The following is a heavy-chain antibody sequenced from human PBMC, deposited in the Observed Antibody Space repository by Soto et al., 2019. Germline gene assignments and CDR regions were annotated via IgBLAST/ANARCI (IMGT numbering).Heavy chain of an antibody. CDR1: GFTFSNFA. V-gene: IGHV3-48*02. J-gene: IGHJ4*02. D-gene: IGHD6-19*01. Sequence: EVQVVESGGGLVQPGGSLRLSCTASGFTFSNFAMNWVRQAPGKGLECVAYISGSASTIFYAESVKGRFTISRDNAKNSRYLQMNSLTDEDTGVYYCARPSYSSGYYWGQGTLVTVAS. CDR3: ARPSYSSGYY. CDR2: ISGSASTI.